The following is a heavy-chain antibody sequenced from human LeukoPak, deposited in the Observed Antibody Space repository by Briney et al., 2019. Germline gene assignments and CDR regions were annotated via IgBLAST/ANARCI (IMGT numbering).Heavy chain of an antibody. CDR3: ARLEDDYFDY. J-gene: IGHJ4*02. CDR1: GGSISRSSYY. Sequence: SETLSLTCTVSGGSISRSSYYWGWIRQPPRKGLEWIGSIYYSGSTYYNPSLKSRVTISVDTSKNQFSLKLSSVTAADTAVYYCARLEDDYFDYWGQGTLVTVSS. CDR2: IYYSGST. D-gene: IGHD2-15*01. V-gene: IGHV4-39*01.